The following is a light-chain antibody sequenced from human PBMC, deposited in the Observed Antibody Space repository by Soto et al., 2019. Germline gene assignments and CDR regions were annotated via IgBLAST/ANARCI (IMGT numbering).Light chain of an antibody. CDR3: QQYGTSPPT. Sequence: EIVLTQSPDTLSLSPGESGTLSCRASQIVTSDSLAWYQQKAGQAPRLLIYGASNRATGIPDRFRGFGSGTDFSLTISRLEPEDFAVYVCQQYGTSPPTFGQGTKVDIK. J-gene: IGKJ1*01. V-gene: IGKV3-20*01. CDR1: QIVTSDS. CDR2: GAS.